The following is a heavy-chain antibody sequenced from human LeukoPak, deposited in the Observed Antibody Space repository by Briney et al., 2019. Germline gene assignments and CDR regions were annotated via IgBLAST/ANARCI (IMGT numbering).Heavy chain of an antibody. CDR3: ARQPSDSSGFDY. J-gene: IGHJ4*02. CDR1: GYTFTGYY. D-gene: IGHD3-22*01. Sequence: ASVKVSCKASGYTFTGYYMHWVRQAPGQGLEWMGWINPNSGGTNYAQKFQGRVTMTRDTSISTAYMELSRLRSDDTAVYYCARQPSDSSGFDYWGQGTLVTVSS. CDR2: INPNSGGT. V-gene: IGHV1-2*02.